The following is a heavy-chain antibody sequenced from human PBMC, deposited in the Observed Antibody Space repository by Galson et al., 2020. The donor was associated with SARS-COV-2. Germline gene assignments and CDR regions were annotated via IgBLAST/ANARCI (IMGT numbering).Heavy chain of an antibody. CDR2: IWYDGSNK. CDR1: GFTFSSYG. J-gene: IGHJ4*02. D-gene: IGHD3-22*01. V-gene: IGHV3-33*01. CDR3: ATNRYYYDSSGYYNLDY. Sequence: GESLKISCAASGFTFSSYGMHWVRQAPGKGLEWVAVIWYDGSNKYYADSVKGRFTISRDNSKNTLYLQMNSLRAEDTAVYYCATNRYYYDSSGYYNLDYWGQGTLVTVSS.